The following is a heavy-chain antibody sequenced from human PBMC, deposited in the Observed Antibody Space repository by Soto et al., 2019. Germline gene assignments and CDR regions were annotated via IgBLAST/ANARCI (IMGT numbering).Heavy chain of an antibody. CDR3: ARSGRPGYYYAIMDV. D-gene: IGHD1-26*01. J-gene: IGHJ6*02. CDR2: ISVYNGNT. Sequence: QVQLVQAGAEVKDPGASVKVSCKASGYTFTRYGVSWVRQSPGKGIEWMGLISVYNGNTKYAQKLLGRVTMTTDKSTRTAYIELRGLRYDDTAVYDCARSGRPGYYYAIMDVWGQGTTVTVSS. CDR1: GYTFTRYG. V-gene: IGHV1-18*01.